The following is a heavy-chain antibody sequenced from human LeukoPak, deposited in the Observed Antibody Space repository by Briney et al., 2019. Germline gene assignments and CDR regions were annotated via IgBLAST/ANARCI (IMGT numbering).Heavy chain of an antibody. V-gene: IGHV4-34*01. CDR3: ARGGPLGQLLIPVPTGGYMDV. CDR2: INHSGSI. J-gene: IGHJ6*03. D-gene: IGHD2-2*01. CDR1: GGSFSGYY. Sequence: PSETLSLTWAVYGGSFSGYYWSWIRQPPGKGLEWIGEINHSGSINYNPSLKSRVTISVDTSKNQFSLKLSSVTAADTAVYYCARGGPLGQLLIPVPTGGYMDVWGKGTTVTVSS.